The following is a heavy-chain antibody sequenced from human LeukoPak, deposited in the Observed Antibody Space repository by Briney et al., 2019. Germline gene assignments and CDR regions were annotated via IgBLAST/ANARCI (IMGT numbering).Heavy chain of an antibody. CDR1: GFTFSSYS. D-gene: IGHD4-17*01. V-gene: IGHV3-48*02. J-gene: IGHJ4*02. CDR2: ISSSSSTI. CDR3: ARDYGDHGEYFDC. Sequence: GGSLRLSCAASGFTFSSYSMNWVRQAPGKGLEWVSYISSSSSTIYYADSLKGRFTISRDNAKNSVYLQMNSLSDEDTAVYRCARDYGDHGEYFDCWGQGTLVTVSS.